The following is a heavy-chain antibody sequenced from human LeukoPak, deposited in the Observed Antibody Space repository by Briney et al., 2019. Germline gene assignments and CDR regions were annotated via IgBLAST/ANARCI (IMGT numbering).Heavy chain of an antibody. V-gene: IGHV1-8*01. D-gene: IGHD4-17*01. CDR3: ARAETTVTTIDY. Sequence: ASVEVSCKASGYTFTSCDINWVRQATGRGLEWMGWMNPNSGNTGYAQKFQGRVTMTRNTSISTAYMELSSLRSEDTAVYYCARAETTVTTIDYWGQGTLVTVSS. CDR2: MNPNSGNT. CDR1: GYTFTSCD. J-gene: IGHJ4*02.